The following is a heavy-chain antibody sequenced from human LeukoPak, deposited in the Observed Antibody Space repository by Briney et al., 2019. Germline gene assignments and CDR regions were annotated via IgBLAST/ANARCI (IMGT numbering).Heavy chain of an antibody. J-gene: IGHJ4*02. CDR1: GFTFDTYS. CDR3: ARDNSGYLYRFDY. Sequence: PAGSLRLSCAASGFTFDTYSMNWVRQAPGKGLEWVSSISSSSSYIYYAVSVKGRFTISRDNAKNSLYLQMNSLRAEDTAVYYCARDNSGYLYRFDYWGQGTLVTVSS. CDR2: ISSSSSYI. V-gene: IGHV3-21*01. D-gene: IGHD3-22*01.